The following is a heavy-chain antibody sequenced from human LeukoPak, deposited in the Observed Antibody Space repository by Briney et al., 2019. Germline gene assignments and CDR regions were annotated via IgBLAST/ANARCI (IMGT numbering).Heavy chain of an antibody. D-gene: IGHD6-13*01. Sequence: GGSLRLSCAASGFTFSSYEMNWVRQAPGKGLEWVSYISSSGSTIYYADSVKGRFTISRDNAKNSLYLQMNSLRAEDTAVYYCARGYSSSCDYWGQGTLVTVSS. CDR2: ISSSGSTI. CDR3: ARGYSSSCDY. CDR1: GFTFSSYE. J-gene: IGHJ4*02. V-gene: IGHV3-48*03.